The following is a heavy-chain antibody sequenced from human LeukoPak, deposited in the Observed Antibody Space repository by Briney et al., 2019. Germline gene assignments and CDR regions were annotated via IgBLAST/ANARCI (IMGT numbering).Heavy chain of an antibody. D-gene: IGHD6-19*01. CDR2: ISGDNGNP. Sequence: GASVKVSCKASGYTFSIYGLNWVRQPPGQGLEWMGWISGDNGNPNTAEKFQGRVTLTTDTSTSTAYLEMRSLRSDDTGVYYCARTHSNGWYSLGYYYMDVWGNGTTVTVSS. CDR3: ARTHSNGWYSLGYYYMDV. J-gene: IGHJ6*03. CDR1: GYTFSIYG. V-gene: IGHV1-18*01.